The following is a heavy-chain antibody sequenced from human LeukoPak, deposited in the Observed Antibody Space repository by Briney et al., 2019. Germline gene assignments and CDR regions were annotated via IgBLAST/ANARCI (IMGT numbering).Heavy chain of an antibody. J-gene: IGHJ6*02. Sequence: SQTLSLTCAISGDSVSSNSAAWNWIRQSPSRGLEWLGRTYYRSKWYNDYAVSVKSRITINPDTSKDQFSLRLNSVTPEDTAVYYCARSGKLYQLLVGYYYYGMDVWGQGTTVTVSS. D-gene: IGHD2-2*01. V-gene: IGHV6-1*01. CDR1: GDSVSSNSAA. CDR2: TYYRSKWYN. CDR3: ARSGKLYQLLVGYYYYGMDV.